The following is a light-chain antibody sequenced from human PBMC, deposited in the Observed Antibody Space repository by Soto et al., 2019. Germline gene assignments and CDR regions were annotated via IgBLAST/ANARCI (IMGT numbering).Light chain of an antibody. Sequence: QSVLTQPASVSGSPGQSITISCTGTSSDVGYSNSVSWYQQHPGKAPKLMIYDVTTRPSGVSNRFSGSKSDNTASLTISGLQAEDEADYYCSSYTTSYSLLFGGGTKVTVL. J-gene: IGLJ2*01. CDR1: SSDVGYSNS. V-gene: IGLV2-14*03. CDR3: SSYTTSYSLL. CDR2: DVT.